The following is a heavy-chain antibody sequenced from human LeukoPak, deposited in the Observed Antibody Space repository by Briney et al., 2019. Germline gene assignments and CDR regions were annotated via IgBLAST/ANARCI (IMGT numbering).Heavy chain of an antibody. CDR3: ATPLGYCSSTSCYGGDAFDI. J-gene: IGHJ3*02. Sequence: SETLSLTCTVSGYSLSSGYYWGWIRQPPGKGLEWIGSIYHSGSTYYNPSLKSRVTISVDTSKNQFSLQLSSVTAADTAVYYCATPLGYCSSTSCYGGDAFDIWGQGTMVTVSS. CDR1: GYSLSSGYY. D-gene: IGHD2-2*01. V-gene: IGHV4-38-2*02. CDR2: IYHSGST.